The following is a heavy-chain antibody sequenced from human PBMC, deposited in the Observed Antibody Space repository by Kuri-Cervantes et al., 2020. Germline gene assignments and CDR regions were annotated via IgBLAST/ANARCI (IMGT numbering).Heavy chain of an antibody. CDR1: GYSISSGYY. J-gene: IGHJ4*02. V-gene: IGHV4-38-2*01. Sequence: SETLSLTCAVSGYSISSGYYWGWIRQPPGKGLEWIGSIYHSGSTYYNPYLKSRVTISVDTSKNQFSLKLNSVTAADTAVYYCARAAAAAPVADWGQGTLVTVSS. CDR2: IYHSGST. CDR3: ARAAAAAPVAD. D-gene: IGHD6-13*01.